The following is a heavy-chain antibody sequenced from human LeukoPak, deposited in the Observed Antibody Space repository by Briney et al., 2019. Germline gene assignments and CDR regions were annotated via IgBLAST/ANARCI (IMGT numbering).Heavy chain of an antibody. D-gene: IGHD4-23*01. CDR2: FDPEDGET. V-gene: IGHV1-24*01. CDR1: GYTLTELS. CDR3: ATDIATVVTPRSS. J-gene: IGHJ4*02. Sequence: ASVRVSCKVSGYTLTELSMHWVRQAPGKGLEWMGGFDPEDGETIYAQKFQGRVTMTEDTSTDTAYMELSSLRSEDTAVYYCATDIATVVTPRSSWGQGTLVTVSS.